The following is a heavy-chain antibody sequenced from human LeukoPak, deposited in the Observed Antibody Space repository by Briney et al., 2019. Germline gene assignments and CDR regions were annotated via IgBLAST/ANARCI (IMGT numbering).Heavy chain of an antibody. J-gene: IGHJ4*02. CDR2: FDPEHREA. CDR3: AAGGIYSLLDY. Sequence: ASVKVSCKVSGYSLTDLSMHWVRQAPGNGLEWMGGFDPEHREAIYAQKFQGRVSMTEDTSTDTAYMELGSLRSEDTAVYYCAAGGIYSLLDYWGQGTLVTVSS. D-gene: IGHD1-26*01. V-gene: IGHV1-24*01. CDR1: GYSLTDLS.